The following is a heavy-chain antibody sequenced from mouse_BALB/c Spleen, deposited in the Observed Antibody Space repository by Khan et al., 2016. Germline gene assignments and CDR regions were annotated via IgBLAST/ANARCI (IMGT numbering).Heavy chain of an antibody. D-gene: IGHD3-3*01. J-gene: IGHJ4*01. CDR1: GYTFTDYV. V-gene: IGHV1-77*01. CDR2: IYPGSGST. Sequence: QVQLQQPGPELVKPGASVKMSCKASGYTFTDYVISWVKQRTGQGLEWIGEIYPGSGSTYYNEKFKGKATLTADKSSSTAYMQLSSLTSEDSAVFFGEKGLGAMDYWGQGTSVTVSS. CDR3: EKGLGAMDY.